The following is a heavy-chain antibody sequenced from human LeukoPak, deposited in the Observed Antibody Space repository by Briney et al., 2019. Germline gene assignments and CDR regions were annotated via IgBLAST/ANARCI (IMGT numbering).Heavy chain of an antibody. Sequence: GGSLRLSCAASGFTFSSYAMSWVRQAPGKGLEWDSAISGSGGSTYYADSVKGRFTISRDNSKNTLYLQMNSLRAEDTAVYYCAKDRGSRYSTIRSSGNYWGQRTLVTVSS. CDR1: GFTFSSYA. V-gene: IGHV3-23*01. CDR3: AKDRGSRYSTIRSSGNY. CDR2: ISGSGGST. J-gene: IGHJ4*02. D-gene: IGHD6-13*01.